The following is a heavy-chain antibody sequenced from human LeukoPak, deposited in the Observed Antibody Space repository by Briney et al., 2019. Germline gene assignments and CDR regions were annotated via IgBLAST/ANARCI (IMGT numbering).Heavy chain of an antibody. CDR1: GFTFSSYA. D-gene: IGHD1-26*01. V-gene: IGHV3-66*01. CDR3: ARETDSGSYSWHAFDI. J-gene: IGHJ3*02. CDR2: IYSGGST. Sequence: GGSLRLSCAASGFTFSSYAMSWVRQAPGKGLEWVSVIYSGGSTYYADSVKGRFTISRDNSKNTLYLQMNSLRAEDTAVYYCARETDSGSYSWHAFDIWGQGTMVTVSS.